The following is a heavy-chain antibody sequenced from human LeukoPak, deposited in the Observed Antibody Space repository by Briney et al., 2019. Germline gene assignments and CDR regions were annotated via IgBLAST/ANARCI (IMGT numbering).Heavy chain of an antibody. D-gene: IGHD6-13*01. J-gene: IGHJ4*02. CDR2: ISWNRGSI. CDR1: GFTFDDYA. CDR3: AKDAAGTTRGYYFDY. V-gene: IGHV3-9*03. Sequence: GGSLRLSCAASGFTFDDYAMHWVRHAPGKGREWGSGISWNRGSIVYADYVKGRLTMYRDNAKNSLYLQMNSLRAEDMALYYCAKDAAGTTRGYYFDYWGQGTLVTVSS.